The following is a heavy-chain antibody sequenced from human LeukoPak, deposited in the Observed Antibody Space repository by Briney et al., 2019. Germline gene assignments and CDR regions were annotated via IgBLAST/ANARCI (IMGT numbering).Heavy chain of an antibody. J-gene: IGHJ4*02. V-gene: IGHV3-23*01. Sequence: GGALRLSCAASGFSFSTYAMTCGRRAPGKGLECGSGISGSGASPYYADSVKGRFTISRDTSKNTLYLQMNSLRAEDTAVYYCAKAVYDSSGSFDFWGQGTLVTVSS. D-gene: IGHD3-22*01. CDR2: ISGSGASP. CDR3: AKAVYDSSGSFDF. CDR1: GFSFSTYA.